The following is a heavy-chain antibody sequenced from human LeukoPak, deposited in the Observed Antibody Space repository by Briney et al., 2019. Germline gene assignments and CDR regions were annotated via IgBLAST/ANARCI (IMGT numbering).Heavy chain of an antibody. V-gene: IGHV3-48*03. Sequence: GGSLRLSCAASGFTFSSYEMNWVRQAPGKGLEWVSYISSSGSTIYYADSVKGRFTISRDNAKNSLYLQMNSLRAEDTAVYYCAREGFSSSWYVSKVFDYWGQGTLVTVSS. D-gene: IGHD6-13*01. CDR1: GFTFSSYE. CDR3: AREGFSSSWYVSKVFDY. CDR2: ISSSGSTI. J-gene: IGHJ4*02.